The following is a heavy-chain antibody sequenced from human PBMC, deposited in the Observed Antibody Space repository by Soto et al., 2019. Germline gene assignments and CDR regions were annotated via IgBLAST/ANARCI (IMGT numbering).Heavy chain of an antibody. CDR2: ISSSSSTI. Sequence: GGSLRLSCAASGFTFSSYSMNWVRQAPGKGLEWVSYISSSSSTIYYADSVKGRFTISRDNAKNSLYLQMNSLRAEDTAVYYCVKGSPYSENYEFYFDHWGQGTLVTVSS. CDR1: GFTFSSYS. CDR3: VKGSPYSENYEFYFDH. D-gene: IGHD1-26*01. J-gene: IGHJ4*02. V-gene: IGHV3-48*01.